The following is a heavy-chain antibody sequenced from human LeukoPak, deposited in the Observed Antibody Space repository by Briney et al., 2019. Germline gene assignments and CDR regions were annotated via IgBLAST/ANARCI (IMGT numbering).Heavy chain of an antibody. Sequence: GRSLRLSCAASGFTFSSYAMHWVRQAPGKGLEGVAVISYDGSNKYYADSVKGRFTISRDNSKNTLYLQMNSLRAEDTAVYYCARGRWLQARGPSFDYWGQGTLVTVSS. CDR2: ISYDGSNK. D-gene: IGHD5-24*01. J-gene: IGHJ4*02. CDR1: GFTFSSYA. CDR3: ARGRWLQARGPSFDY. V-gene: IGHV3-30-3*01.